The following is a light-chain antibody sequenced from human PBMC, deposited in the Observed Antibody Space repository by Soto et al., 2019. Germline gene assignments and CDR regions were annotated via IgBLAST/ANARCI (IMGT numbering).Light chain of an antibody. CDR2: GAS. CDR1: QSVSSN. CDR3: QQYNNWLEYT. Sequence: EIVMTQFPATLSVSPGERATLSCRASQSVSSNLAWYQQKPGQAPRLLIYGASTRATGIPARFSGSGSGTEFTLTISSLQSEDFAVYYCQQYNNWLEYTFGQGTKLEIK. J-gene: IGKJ2*01. V-gene: IGKV3-15*01.